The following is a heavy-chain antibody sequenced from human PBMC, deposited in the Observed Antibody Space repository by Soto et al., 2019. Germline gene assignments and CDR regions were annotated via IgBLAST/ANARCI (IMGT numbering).Heavy chain of an antibody. V-gene: IGHV6-1*01. Sequence: SQTLSLTCAISGDSVSSNSAAWNWIRQSPSRGLEWLGRTYYRAKWFNDYAVSVKSRITISPDTSKNQFSLQLNSVTPEDTAVYYCASDQDGSGRTDFDYWGKGTLVTVSS. CDR2: TYYRAKWFN. J-gene: IGHJ4*02. D-gene: IGHD1-26*01. CDR3: ASDQDGSGRTDFDY. CDR1: GDSVSSNSAA.